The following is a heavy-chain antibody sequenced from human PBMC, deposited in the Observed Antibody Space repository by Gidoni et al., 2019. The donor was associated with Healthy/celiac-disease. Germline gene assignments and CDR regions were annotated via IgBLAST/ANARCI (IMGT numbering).Heavy chain of an antibody. V-gene: IGHV3-21*01. CDR1: GFTFSNYS. Sequence: EVQLVESGGGLVKPGGSLRLSCAASGFTFSNYSMHWVRQAPGKGLEWVSAISSSSSYIYYADSVKGRFTISRDNAKNSLYLQMNSLRAEDTAVYYCARDNHYDYIWGSYRYYFDYWGQGTLVTVSS. CDR3: ARDNHYDYIWGSYRYYFDY. D-gene: IGHD3-16*02. J-gene: IGHJ4*02. CDR2: ISSSSSYI.